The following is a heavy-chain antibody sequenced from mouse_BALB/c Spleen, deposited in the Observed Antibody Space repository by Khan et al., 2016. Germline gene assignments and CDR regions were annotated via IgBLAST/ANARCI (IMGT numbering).Heavy chain of an antibody. CDR3: ASYYA. CDR1: GYTFTSYN. Sequence: LQQPGAELVKPGASVKMSCKASGYTFTSYNMHWVKQTPGQGLEWIGAIYPGNGDTSYNQKFKGKATLTADKSSSTAYMQLSSLTSEDSAVYYCASYYA. V-gene: IGHV1-12*01. J-gene: IGHJ4*01. CDR2: IYPGNGDT.